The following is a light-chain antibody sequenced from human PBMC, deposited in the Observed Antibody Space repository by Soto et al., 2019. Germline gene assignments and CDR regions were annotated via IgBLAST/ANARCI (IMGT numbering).Light chain of an antibody. J-gene: IGKJ5*01. CDR3: QQRNEWPLT. CDR1: QSVSNNY. Sequence: EIVLTQSPGTLSLSPGERATLSCRASQSVSNNYLAWYQQKPGQAPRLLISDASNRATGIPARFSGSGSGTDLTITISSLESEDCEIYDCQQRNEWPLTFGQGTRLEIK. CDR2: DAS. V-gene: IGKV3-11*01.